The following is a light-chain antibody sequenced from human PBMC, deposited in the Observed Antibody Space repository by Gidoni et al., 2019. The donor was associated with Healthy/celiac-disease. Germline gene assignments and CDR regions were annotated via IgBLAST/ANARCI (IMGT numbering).Light chain of an antibody. CDR3: QQSYSTLFT. CDR1: QSISSY. CDR2: AAS. J-gene: IGKJ3*01. V-gene: IGKV1-39*01. Sequence: DIQMTQSPSSLSASVGDRVTITCRARQSISSYLNWYQQKPGKAPKLLIYAASSLQSVVPSRFSGSGSGTDFTLTISSLQPEYFATYYCQQSYSTLFTFGPGTKVDIK.